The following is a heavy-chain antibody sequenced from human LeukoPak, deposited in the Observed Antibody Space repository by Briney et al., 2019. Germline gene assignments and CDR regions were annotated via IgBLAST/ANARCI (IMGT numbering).Heavy chain of an antibody. V-gene: IGHV4-4*07. J-gene: IGHJ3*01. D-gene: IGHD3-22*01. CDR2: LHAREST. Sequence: PPESLSLTCTVSGAHISNYYWTWVRQSAAQGLEWIGRLHARESTIYNPSLKSRLTMSIDTSKDQLSLTLTSVTAADSAVYYCASLSSGAAFDVWGQGTVVTVSS. CDR1: GAHISNYY. CDR3: ASLSSGAAFDV.